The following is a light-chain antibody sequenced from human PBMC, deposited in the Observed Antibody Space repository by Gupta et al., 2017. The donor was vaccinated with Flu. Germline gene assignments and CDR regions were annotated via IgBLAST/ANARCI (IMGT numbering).Light chain of an antibody. CDR2: NNE. V-gene: IGLV1-40*01. CDR1: TFDMGAGCD. CDR3: QSYDTRRSGWMI. J-gene: IGLJ2*01. Sequence: QSMLTQPPSVSGAPGQRVTISCTGSTFDMGAGCDVQWYQQLRGTAPNLLLYNNEVRHSGVAARCSGSKSGCSAALAITGLPSAEEVAYYCQSYDTRRSGWMIFGGGTKVTVL.